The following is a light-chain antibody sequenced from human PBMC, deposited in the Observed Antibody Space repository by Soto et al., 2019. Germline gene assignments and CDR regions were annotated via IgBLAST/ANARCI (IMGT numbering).Light chain of an antibody. J-gene: IGKJ3*01. CDR1: QSISSY. CDR3: QQSYSTPFT. V-gene: IGKV1-39*01. CDR2: AAS. Sequence: DIQMTQSPSSLSASVGDRVTITCRARQSISSYLNWYQQKPGKAPKLLIYAASSLQSGVPSRFSGSGSETDFNLTISSLQPEDFANYYCQQSYSTPFTFGPGNKVDIK.